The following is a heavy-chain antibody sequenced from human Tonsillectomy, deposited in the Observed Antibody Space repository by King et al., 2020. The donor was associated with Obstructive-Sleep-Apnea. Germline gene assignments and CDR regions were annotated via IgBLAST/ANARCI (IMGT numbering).Heavy chain of an antibody. CDR3: ARSPAYLADAFDI. Sequence: QLQESGPGLVKPSETLSLACTVSGGSISSYYWNWIRQPPGKGLEWIGYIYYIGSTNYNPSLKSRVTILVDTSKNQFSLKLSSVTAADTAVYYCARSPAYLADAFDIWGQGTMVTVSS. D-gene: IGHD2-21*01. CDR2: IYYIGST. CDR1: GGSISSYY. V-gene: IGHV4-59*08. J-gene: IGHJ3*02.